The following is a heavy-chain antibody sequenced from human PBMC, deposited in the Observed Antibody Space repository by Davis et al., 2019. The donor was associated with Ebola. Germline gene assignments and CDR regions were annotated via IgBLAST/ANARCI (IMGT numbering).Heavy chain of an antibody. V-gene: IGHV3-23*01. D-gene: IGHD4-17*01. Sequence: PGGSLRLSCAASGFIFNNYAMTWVRQAPGRGLEWVSTTSSGGSTTYYADSVKGRFTISRDNSKNTLYLQMNSLRAEDTAVYYCARALRGLYYYYGMDVWGQGTTVTVSS. J-gene: IGHJ6*02. CDR3: ARALRGLYYYYGMDV. CDR2: TSSGGSTT. CDR1: GFIFNNYA.